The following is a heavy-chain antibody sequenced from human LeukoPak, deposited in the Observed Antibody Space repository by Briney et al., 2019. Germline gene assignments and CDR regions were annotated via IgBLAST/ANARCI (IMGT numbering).Heavy chain of an antibody. D-gene: IGHD6-13*01. V-gene: IGHV1-2*04. CDR2: INPNSGGT. CDR1: GYTFTGYY. CDR3: AILGEAAGKGGYFDY. J-gene: IGHJ4*02. Sequence: ASVKVSCKAPGYTFTGYYMHWVRQAPGQGLEWMGWINPNSGGTNYAQKFQGWVTMTRDTSISTAYMELSRLRSDDTAVYYCAILGEAAGKGGYFDYWGQGTLVTVSS.